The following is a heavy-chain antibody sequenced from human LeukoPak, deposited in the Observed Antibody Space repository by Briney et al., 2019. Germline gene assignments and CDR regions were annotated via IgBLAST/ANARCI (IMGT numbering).Heavy chain of an antibody. CDR1: GDSVSSNSAA. V-gene: IGHV6-1*01. J-gene: IGHJ3*02. CDR2: TYYRSKWYN. CDR3: AREFRRLLWFGELTDAFDI. Sequence: SPTLSLTFAISGDSVSSNSAAWNWIRQSPSRGLEWLGRTYYRSKWYNDYAVSVKSRITINPDTSKNQFSLQLNSVTPEDTAVYYCAREFRRLLWFGELTDAFDIWGQGTMVTVSS. D-gene: IGHD3-10*01.